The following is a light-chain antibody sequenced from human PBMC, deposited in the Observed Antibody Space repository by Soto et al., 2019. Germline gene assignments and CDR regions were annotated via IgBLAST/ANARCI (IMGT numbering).Light chain of an antibody. CDR2: DAS. CDR3: QQYSRYSRT. V-gene: IGKV1-5*01. CDR1: QSINNW. Sequence: DIQMTQSPSTLSASVGDRVTITCRASQSINNWLAWYQQKPGKAPNLLIYDASSLKSGVPSRFGGSASGTEFTLTISSLQPDDSATYYCQQYSRYSRTFGQGTKVDIK. J-gene: IGKJ1*01.